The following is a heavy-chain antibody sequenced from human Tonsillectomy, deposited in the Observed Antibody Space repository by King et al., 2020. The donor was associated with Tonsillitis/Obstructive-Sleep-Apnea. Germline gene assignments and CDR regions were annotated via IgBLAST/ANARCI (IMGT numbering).Heavy chain of an antibody. J-gene: IGHJ5*02. V-gene: IGHV4-61*01. CDR2: CYYSGST. Sequence: HVQLQESGPGLVKPSETLSLTCTVSVGSVSSGSYYWSWIRQPPGKGLEWIGYCYYSGSTNYNPSLKSRVTMSVDTSENQFSLKLSSVTAADTAVYYCARDYCSRTSCYRDNWFDPWGQGTLVTVSS. CDR1: VGSVSSGSYY. CDR3: ARDYCSRTSCYRDNWFDP. D-gene: IGHD2-2*01.